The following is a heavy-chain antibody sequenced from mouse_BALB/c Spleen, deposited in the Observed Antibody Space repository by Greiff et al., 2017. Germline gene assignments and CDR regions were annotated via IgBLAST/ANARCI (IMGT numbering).Heavy chain of an antibody. CDR3: ARGGNWYFDV. V-gene: IGHV5-6-5*01. J-gene: IGHJ1*01. CDR2: ISSGGST. Sequence: EVKLEESGGGSVKPGGSLKLSCAASGFTFSSYAMSWVRQTPEKRLEWVASISSGGSTYYPDSVKGRFTISRDNARNILYLQMSSLRSEDTAMYYCARGGNWYFDVWGAGTTVTVSS. CDR1: GFTFSSYA. D-gene: IGHD2-14*01.